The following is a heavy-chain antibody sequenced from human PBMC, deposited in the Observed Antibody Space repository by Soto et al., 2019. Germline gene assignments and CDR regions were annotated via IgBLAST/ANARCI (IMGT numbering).Heavy chain of an antibody. D-gene: IGHD6-13*01. J-gene: IGHJ4*02. V-gene: IGHV3-30*18. CDR1: GFTSGSSG. CDR2: ISYDGSNK. CDR3: AKGGIPGYSSSWYRSGCSLYFDY. Sequence: XGSLRLSCSASGFTSGSSGIHWVRQAPGKGLEWVAVISYDGSNKYDADSVKGRFTISRDNSKNTLYLQMNSLRAEDTAVYYCAKGGIPGYSSSWYRSGCSLYFDYRGQGHLVPVSS.